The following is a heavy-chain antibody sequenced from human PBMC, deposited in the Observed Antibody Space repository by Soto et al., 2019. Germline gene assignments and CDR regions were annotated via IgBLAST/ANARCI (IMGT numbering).Heavy chain of an antibody. J-gene: IGHJ4*02. CDR2: INNDGSRT. V-gene: IGHV3-74*01. CDR3: GTTFDY. Sequence: GGSLRLSCAASGFTFSNYLMHWVRQVPGEGLVWVSSINNDGSRTWYADSVRGRIAMSRDNARNLVYLQMNSLRAEDTAVYYCGTTFDYWGQGALVTVSS. CDR1: GFTFSNYL. D-gene: IGHD1-26*01.